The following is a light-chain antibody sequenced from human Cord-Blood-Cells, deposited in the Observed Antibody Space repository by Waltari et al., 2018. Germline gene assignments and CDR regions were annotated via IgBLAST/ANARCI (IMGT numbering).Light chain of an antibody. CDR1: QSSMHSDGKTY. Sequence: DIVMTQTPLSLSVTPAPPASISCTSSQSSMHSDGKTYLYWYLKKPGQSPQLLIYEVSSRFSGVTDRFSGRSSWTDFTLKISLVQAEDVGVYYGLQGIHLPFGHGNKVYIK. CDR3: LQGIHLP. J-gene: IGKJ3*01. CDR2: EVS. V-gene: IGKV2-29*01.